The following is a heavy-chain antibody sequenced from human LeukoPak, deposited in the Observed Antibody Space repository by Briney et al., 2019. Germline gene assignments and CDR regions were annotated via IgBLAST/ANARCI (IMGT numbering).Heavy chain of an antibody. CDR1: GFTFDDYA. D-gene: IGHD3-16*02. CDR2: ISWNSGSI. Sequence: GGSLRLSCAASGFTFDDYAMHWVRQAPGKGLEWVSGISWNSGSIGYADSVKGRFTISRDNAKNSLYLQMNSLRAEDTALYYCAKESAMITFGGVIVDDYYGMDVWGQGTTVTVSS. J-gene: IGHJ6*02. V-gene: IGHV3-9*01. CDR3: AKESAMITFGGVIVDDYYGMDV.